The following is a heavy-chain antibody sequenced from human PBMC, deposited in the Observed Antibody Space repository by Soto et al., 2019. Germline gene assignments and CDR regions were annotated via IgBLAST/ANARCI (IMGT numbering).Heavy chain of an antibody. D-gene: IGHD3-10*02. V-gene: IGHV4-39*01. CDR3: ACLSSGSYYNDHPDDAFDI. Sequence: QLQLQESGPGLVKPSETLSLTCTVSDGSISSSSYYWGWIRQPPGKGLEWIGSIYYSGSTYYNPSLQRRVTISVDTSKNQYSLKLRSVAAADTAVYYCACLSSGSYYNDHPDDAFDIWGQGTMVTVSS. J-gene: IGHJ3*02. CDR1: DGSISSSSYY. CDR2: IYYSGST.